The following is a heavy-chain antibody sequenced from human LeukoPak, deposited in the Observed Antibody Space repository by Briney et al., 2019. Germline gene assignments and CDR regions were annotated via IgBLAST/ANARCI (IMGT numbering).Heavy chain of an antibody. Sequence: PSETLSLTCTVSGGSISSHYWSWIRQPPGKGLEWIGYIYYRGSTNYNPSLKSRVTISVDTSKNQFSLKLSSVTAADTAVYYCARGLAAGFDYWGQGTLVTVSS. CDR3: ARGLAAGFDY. D-gene: IGHD6-13*01. CDR2: IYYRGST. CDR1: GGSISSHY. V-gene: IGHV4-59*11. J-gene: IGHJ4*02.